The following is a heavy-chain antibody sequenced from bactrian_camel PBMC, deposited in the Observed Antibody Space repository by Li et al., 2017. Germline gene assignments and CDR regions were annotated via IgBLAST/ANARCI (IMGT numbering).Heavy chain of an antibody. CDR1: GYTEKYGC. V-gene: IGHV3S63*01. D-gene: IGHD4*01. Sequence: HVQLVESGGGSAQAGGSLRLSCEVSGYTEKYGCMGWFRLPPGNERLERLGVAPGNEREGVAIIYTGDDKTYYADSVKGRFTISQDNAENTVYLQMHSLEPEDTAMYYCAAGPPAIPPYLGDYMYNDWGQGTQVTVS. CDR3: AAGPPAIPPYLGDYMYND. J-gene: IGHJ4*01. CDR2: IYTGDDKT.